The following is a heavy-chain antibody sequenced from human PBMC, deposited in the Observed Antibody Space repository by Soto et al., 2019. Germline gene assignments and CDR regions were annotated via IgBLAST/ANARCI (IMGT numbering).Heavy chain of an antibody. CDR3: ARVRRPGSDGWGPHRITMIVVANPDAFDI. D-gene: IGHD3-22*01. CDR1: GGSFSGYY. Sequence: KSSETLSLTCAVYGGSFSGYYWSWIRQPPGKGLEWIGEINHSGSTNYNPSLKSRVTISVDTSKNQFSLKLSSVTAADTAVYYCARVRRPGSDGWGPHRITMIVVANPDAFDIWGQGTMVTVSS. CDR2: INHSGST. V-gene: IGHV4-34*01. J-gene: IGHJ3*02.